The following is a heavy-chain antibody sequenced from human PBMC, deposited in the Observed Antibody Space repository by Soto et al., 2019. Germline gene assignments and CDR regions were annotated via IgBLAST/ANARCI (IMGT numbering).Heavy chain of an antibody. CDR2: TYYSGRT. Sequence: SETLSLTCAVSSESLRGYYWGWIRQPPGKGLEYIGSTYYSGRTYYNPSLKSRVTASVDTSKNQFSLNLNSVTAADTAVYYCARHGSGSQYPIDHWGQGTLVTVSS. CDR3: ARHGSGSQYPIDH. V-gene: IGHV4-39*01. CDR1: SESLRGYY. D-gene: IGHD3-10*01. J-gene: IGHJ4*02.